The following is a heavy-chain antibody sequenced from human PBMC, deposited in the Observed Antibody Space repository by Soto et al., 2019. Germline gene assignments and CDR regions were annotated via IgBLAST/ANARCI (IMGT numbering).Heavy chain of an antibody. CDR1: GGSFSTLG. V-gene: IGHV1-69*06. CDR2: IIPLFGKA. Sequence: SVKVSCKASGGSFSTLGINWVRQAPGQGLEWMGGIIPLFGKARYAETSQGRVTITADTSTGTAYMEVSSLRSDDTAVFYCATAHNSGWYFFDYWGPGTLVT. CDR3: ATAHNSGWYFFDY. J-gene: IGHJ4*02. D-gene: IGHD6-19*01.